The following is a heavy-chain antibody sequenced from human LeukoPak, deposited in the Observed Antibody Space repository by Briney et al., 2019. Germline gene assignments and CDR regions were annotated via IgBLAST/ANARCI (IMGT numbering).Heavy chain of an antibody. J-gene: IGHJ4*02. V-gene: IGHV3-23*01. CDR3: AKSPNYYDSSGYYYFDY. Sequence: GSLRLSCAVSGFTFSDYYMSWVRQAPGKGLEWVSSISAGGTRTYNADSVKGRLTISRDNSKNTLYLQMNSLRAEDTAVYYCAKSPNYYDSSGYYYFDYWGQGTLVTVSS. CDR1: GFTFSDYY. CDR2: ISAGGTRT. D-gene: IGHD3-22*01.